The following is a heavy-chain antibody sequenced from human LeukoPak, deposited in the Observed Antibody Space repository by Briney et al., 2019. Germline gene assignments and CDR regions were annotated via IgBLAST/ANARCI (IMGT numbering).Heavy chain of an antibody. Sequence: GGSLRLSCAASGFTFSSYAMSWVRQAPGKGLEWVSAISGSGGSTYYADSVKGRFTISRDNSKNTLYLQMNSLRAEDTAVYYCARDIGLMYYYDSSGYFDYWGQGTLVTVSS. CDR1: GFTFSSYA. CDR3: ARDIGLMYYYDSSGYFDY. V-gene: IGHV3-23*01. CDR2: ISGSGGST. D-gene: IGHD3-22*01. J-gene: IGHJ4*02.